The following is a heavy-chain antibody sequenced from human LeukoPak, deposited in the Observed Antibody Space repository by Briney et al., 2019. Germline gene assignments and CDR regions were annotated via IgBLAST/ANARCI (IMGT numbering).Heavy chain of an antibody. V-gene: IGHV3-74*01. CDR3: ASDYYGMDV. CDR1: GFTFRSYW. CDR2: INSDWTTT. Sequence: SXRLSCEASGFTFRSYWMNWVRQAPGKGLVWVSRINSDWTTTNYAASVKGRFTTSRDNAKNTLYLQMNSLRVGDTAVYYCASDYYGMDVWGQGTXVTXSS. J-gene: IGHJ6*02.